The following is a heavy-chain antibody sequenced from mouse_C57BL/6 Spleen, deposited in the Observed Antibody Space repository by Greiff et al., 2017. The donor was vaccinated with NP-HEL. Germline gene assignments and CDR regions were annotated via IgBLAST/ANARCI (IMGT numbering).Heavy chain of an antibody. Sequence: QVQLQQSGAELVKPGASVKISCKASGYAFSSYWMNWVKQRPGKGLEWIGQIYPGDGDTNYNGQFKGKATLTADKSSSTAYRRLSSLTSEDSAVYFCARTTTVVGFDCWGQGTTLTVSS. V-gene: IGHV1-80*01. CDR3: ARTTTVVGFDC. CDR1: GYAFSSYW. CDR2: IYPGDGDT. D-gene: IGHD1-1*01. J-gene: IGHJ2*01.